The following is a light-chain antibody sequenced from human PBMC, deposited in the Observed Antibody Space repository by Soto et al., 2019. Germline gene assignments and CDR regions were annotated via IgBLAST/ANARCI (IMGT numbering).Light chain of an antibody. J-gene: IGLJ1*01. CDR3: SSFRSGSTL. CDR2: EVS. CDR1: SSDVGAYNF. Sequence: QSALTQPASVSGSPGQSIAISCTGTSSDVGAYNFVSWYQQHPGKAPKLMIYEVSNRPSGVSSRFSGSKSGNTASLTSSGLQPEDDADYYCSSFRSGSTLFGTGTKLTVL. V-gene: IGLV2-14*01.